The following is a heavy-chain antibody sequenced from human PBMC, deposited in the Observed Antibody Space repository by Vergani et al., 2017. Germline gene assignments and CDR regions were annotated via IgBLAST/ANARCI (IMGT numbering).Heavy chain of an antibody. V-gene: IGHV4-61*02. CDR2: IHTGGST. D-gene: IGHD2-15*01. Sequence: QVKLQESGPGLLKPSQTLSLTCTVSGESIRSGSHYWSWIRQPAGKGPEWIGHIHTGGSTDLNPSLKSRGSISVETSKSQFSLTLNSVTVAATAVYYCARSRPYCTSGSCPAIWGQGTLVTVSA. CDR3: ARSRPYCTSGSCPAI. CDR1: GESIRSGSHY. J-gene: IGHJ4*02.